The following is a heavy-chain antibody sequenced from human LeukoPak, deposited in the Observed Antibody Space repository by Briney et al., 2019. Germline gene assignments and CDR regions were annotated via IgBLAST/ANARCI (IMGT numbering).Heavy chain of an antibody. CDR1: GFTFSDYY. Sequence: GGSLRLSCAASGFTFSDYYMSWVRQAPGEGLEWVSYISSSGSNIYYAESVKGRFTISRDNAKNPLYLQMNTLRAEDTAVYYCATYGADGVYYFDYWGQGTLVTVSS. J-gene: IGHJ4*02. CDR2: ISSSGSNI. CDR3: ATYGADGVYYFDY. D-gene: IGHD1-26*01. V-gene: IGHV3-11*01.